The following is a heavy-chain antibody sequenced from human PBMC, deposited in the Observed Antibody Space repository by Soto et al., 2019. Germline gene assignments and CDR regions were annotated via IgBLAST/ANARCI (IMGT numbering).Heavy chain of an antibody. CDR3: ARGGDSSSWYDYYYGMDV. CDR2: IYYSGST. CDR1: GGSIGSYY. V-gene: IGHV4-59*01. Sequence: PSETLSLTCTVSGGSIGSYYWSWIRQPPGKGLEWIGYIYYSGSTNYNPSLKSRVTISVDTSKNQFSLKLSSVTAADTAVYYCARGGDSSSWYDYYYGMDVWGQGTAVTVSS. D-gene: IGHD6-13*01. J-gene: IGHJ6*02.